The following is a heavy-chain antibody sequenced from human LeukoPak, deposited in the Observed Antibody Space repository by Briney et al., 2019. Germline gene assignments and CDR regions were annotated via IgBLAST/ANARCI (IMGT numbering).Heavy chain of an antibody. D-gene: IGHD4-23*01. Sequence: SETLSLTCTVSGVSISSFYRSWIRQSPGKGLEWIGYIYKSATTNYNPSLKSRVTISVDTSKKQFSLKLTSVTAADTGIYYCAREGAGNSPLDSWGQGTLVTVSS. CDR3: AREGAGNSPLDS. CDR1: GVSISSFY. V-gene: IGHV4-4*08. CDR2: IYKSATT. J-gene: IGHJ4*02.